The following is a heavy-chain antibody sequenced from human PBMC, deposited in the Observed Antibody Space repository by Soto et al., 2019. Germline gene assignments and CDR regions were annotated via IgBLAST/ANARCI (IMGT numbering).Heavy chain of an antibody. CDR2: ISSSSYI. V-gene: IGHV3-21*01. D-gene: IGHD2-2*01. Sequence: GGSLRLSCAASGFTFSSYSMNWVRQAPGKGLEWVSSISSSSYIYYSDSVKGRFTISRDNAKNSLYLQMNSLRAEDTAVYYCAKDLVPAADYYYGMTSGAKGPRSPSP. CDR3: AKDLVPAADYYYGMTS. J-gene: IGHJ6*02. CDR1: GFTFSSYS.